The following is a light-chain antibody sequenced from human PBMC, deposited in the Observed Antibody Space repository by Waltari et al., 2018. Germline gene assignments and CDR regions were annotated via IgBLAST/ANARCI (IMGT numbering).Light chain of an antibody. CDR1: PSVCSY. Sequence: EIVLTQSPATLSLSPGERATLSCRASPSVCSYLAWYQQKPGQAPRLLIYEASSRATGVPARFSGSGSGTEFTLTISSLEPEDFAVFYCQQRNIWPNTFGQGTKLEIK. V-gene: IGKV3-11*01. CDR3: QQRNIWPNT. CDR2: EAS. J-gene: IGKJ2*01.